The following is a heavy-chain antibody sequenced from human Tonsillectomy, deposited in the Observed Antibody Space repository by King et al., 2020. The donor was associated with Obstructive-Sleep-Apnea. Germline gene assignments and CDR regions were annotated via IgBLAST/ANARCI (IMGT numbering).Heavy chain of an antibody. CDR1: GYIFTSYG. CDR3: ARGGPNSGNFLFAVCDY. CDR2: VSAYNVNT. D-gene: IGHD1-26*01. J-gene: IGHJ4*02. Sequence: QIQLVQSGPEVKKPGASVKVSCQASGYIFTSYGISWVRQAPGQGLEWMGWVSAYNVNTHYAQKLQGRVTMTTDTSTSTAYMELRSLRSDDTAVYYCARGGPNSGNFLFAVCDYWGQGTLVTVSS. V-gene: IGHV1-18*01.